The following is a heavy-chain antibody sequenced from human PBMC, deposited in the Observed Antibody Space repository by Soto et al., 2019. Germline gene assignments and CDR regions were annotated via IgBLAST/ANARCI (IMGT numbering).Heavy chain of an antibody. CDR2: IIPIFGTA. D-gene: IGHD2-21*02. V-gene: IGHV1-69*13. CDR3: ATTYCGGDCQIDY. Sequence: SVKVSCKASGGTFSSYAISWVRQAPGQGLEWMGGIIPIFGTANYAQKFQGRVTITADESTSTAYMELSSLRSEDTAVYYCATTYCGGDCQIDYWRQGTLVTVSS. J-gene: IGHJ4*02. CDR1: GGTFSSYA.